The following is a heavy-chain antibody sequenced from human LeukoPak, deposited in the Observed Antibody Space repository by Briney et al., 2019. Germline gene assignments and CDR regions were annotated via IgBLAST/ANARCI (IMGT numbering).Heavy chain of an antibody. CDR3: ARSNYGAGVNYYYYMDV. CDR2: IYYSGST. V-gene: IGHV4-59*08. Sequence: SETLSLTCTVSGGSISTYYWSWIRQTPGKGLEWIGFIYYSGSTNYNPSLKSRVTMSVDTSKSQFSLKLTSVTAADTAVYYCARSNYGAGVNYYYYMDVWGKGTTVTVSS. D-gene: IGHD5-24*01. J-gene: IGHJ6*03. CDR1: GGSISTYY.